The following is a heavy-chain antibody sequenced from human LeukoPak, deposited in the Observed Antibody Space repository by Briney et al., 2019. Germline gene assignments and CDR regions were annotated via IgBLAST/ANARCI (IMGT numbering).Heavy chain of an antibody. V-gene: IGHV1-2*02. J-gene: IGHJ4*02. CDR3: ARDYYDSGGYSARMYYFDY. CDR2: INPNSGGT. Sequence: GASVKVSCKASGYTFTGYYMHWVRQAPGQGLEWMGWINPNSGGTNYAQKFQGRVTMTRDTPISTAYMELSSLRSDDTAVYYCARDYYDSGGYSARMYYFDYWGQGTLVTVSS. D-gene: IGHD3-22*01. CDR1: GYTFTGYY.